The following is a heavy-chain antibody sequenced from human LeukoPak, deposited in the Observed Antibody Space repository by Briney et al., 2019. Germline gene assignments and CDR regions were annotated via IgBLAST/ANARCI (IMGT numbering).Heavy chain of an antibody. CDR3: ARGRFNSWIQLLGNAFDI. V-gene: IGHV1-2*06. CDR2: INPNSGGT. D-gene: IGHD5-18*01. CDR1: GYTFTGYY. Sequence: ASVKVSCKASGYTFTGYYMRWVRQAPGQGLEWMGRINPNSGGTNYAQKFQGRVTMTRDTSISTAYMELSRLRSDDTAVYYCARGRFNSWIQLLGNAFDIWGQGTMVTVSS. J-gene: IGHJ3*02.